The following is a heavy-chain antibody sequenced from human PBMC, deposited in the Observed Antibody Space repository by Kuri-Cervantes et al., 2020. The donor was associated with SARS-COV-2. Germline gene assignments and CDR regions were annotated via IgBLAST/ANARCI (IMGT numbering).Heavy chain of an antibody. CDR2: IRYDGSNK. CDR3: AKDQFDSSGWYIDY. Sequence: GASLKISCAASGFTVSSNYMSWVRQAPGKGLEWVAFIRYDGSNKYYADSVKGRFTISRDNSKNTLYLQMNSLRAEDTAVYYCAKDQFDSSGWYIDYWGQGTLVTVSS. J-gene: IGHJ4*02. V-gene: IGHV3-30*02. CDR1: GFTVSSNY. D-gene: IGHD6-19*01.